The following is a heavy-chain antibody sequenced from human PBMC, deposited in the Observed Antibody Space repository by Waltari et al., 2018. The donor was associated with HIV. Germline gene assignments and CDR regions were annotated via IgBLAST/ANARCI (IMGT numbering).Heavy chain of an antibody. V-gene: IGHV4-34*01. Sequence: QVQLQQWGAGLLKPSETLSLTCAVYGGYFSGYYWSWIRQPPGKGLEWIGEINHSGSTNYNPSLKSRVTISVDTSKNQFSLKLSSVTAADTAVYYCARPQGGYDFWGQGTLVTVSS. CDR1: GGYFSGYY. CDR3: ARPQGGYDF. D-gene: IGHD3-3*01. J-gene: IGHJ4*02. CDR2: INHSGST.